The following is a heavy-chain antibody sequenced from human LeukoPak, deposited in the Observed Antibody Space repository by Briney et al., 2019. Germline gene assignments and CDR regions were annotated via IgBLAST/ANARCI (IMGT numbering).Heavy chain of an antibody. CDR3: ASAGDSPTGNCGDYPKNYYYYMDV. D-gene: IGHD4-17*01. CDR1: GYTFTSYG. J-gene: IGHJ6*03. Sequence: GASVKVSCKASGYTFTSYGISWVRQAPGQGLEWMGWISAYNGNTNYAQELQGRVTITADKSTSTAYMELSSLRSEDTAVYYCASAGDSPTGNCGDYPKNYYYYMDVWGKGTTVTVSS. V-gene: IGHV1-18*01. CDR2: ISAYNGNT.